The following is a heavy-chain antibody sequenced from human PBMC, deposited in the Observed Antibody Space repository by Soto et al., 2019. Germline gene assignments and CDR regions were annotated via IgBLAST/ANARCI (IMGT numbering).Heavy chain of an antibody. Sequence: SETLSLTCTVSGGSISSGSYYWTWIRQHPGKGLEWIGYIYSTESTNYNPSLKSRLTISVDMSASQFSLKLSSVTVADTAVYYCARSDSSGKTRYYFDHWGQGTLVTVS. CDR3: ARSDSSGKTRYYFDH. D-gene: IGHD3-22*01. CDR2: IYSTEST. V-gene: IGHV4-31*03. CDR1: GGSISSGSYY. J-gene: IGHJ4*02.